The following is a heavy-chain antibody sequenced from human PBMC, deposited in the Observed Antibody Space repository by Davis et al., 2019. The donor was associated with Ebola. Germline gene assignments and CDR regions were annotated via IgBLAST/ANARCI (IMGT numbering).Heavy chain of an antibody. V-gene: IGHV3-9*01. J-gene: IGHJ3*02. D-gene: IGHD5-24*01. CDR3: AKPLEMATITDALDI. CDR1: GFTFDDYA. CDR2: ISWNSGSI. Sequence: PGGSLRLSCAASGFTFDDYAMHWVRQAPGKGLEWVSGISWNSGSIGYADSVKGRFTISRDNAKNSLYLQMNSLRAEDTALYYCAKPLEMATITDALDIWGQGTMVTVSS.